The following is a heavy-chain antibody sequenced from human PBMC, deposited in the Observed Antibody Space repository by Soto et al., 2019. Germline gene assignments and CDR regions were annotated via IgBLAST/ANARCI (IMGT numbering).Heavy chain of an antibody. J-gene: IGHJ4*02. CDR2: IRSKANRYAT. Sequence: EVQLVESGGGLVQPGGSLKLSCAASGFTFSGSAMHWVRQASGKGLEWVGRIRSKANRYATAYAASVKGRFTISRDDSKNTAYLQMNSVKTEDTAVYYCTRGYSSSWLPFDYWGQGTLVTVSS. V-gene: IGHV3-73*02. D-gene: IGHD6-13*01. CDR1: GFTFSGSA. CDR3: TRGYSSSWLPFDY.